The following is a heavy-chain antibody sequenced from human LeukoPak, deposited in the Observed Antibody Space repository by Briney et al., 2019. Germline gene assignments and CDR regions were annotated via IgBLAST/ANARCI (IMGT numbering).Heavy chain of an antibody. CDR3: ARLPFNSGYEYFDY. CDR2: IYHSGST. CDR1: GGSISSSNW. J-gene: IGHJ4*02. V-gene: IGHV4-4*02. D-gene: IGHD5-12*01. Sequence: SETLSLTCAVSGGSISSSNWWSWVRQPPGKGLEWIGEIYHSGSTNYNPSLKSRVTISVDKSKNQFSLKLSSVTAADTAVYSCARLPFNSGYEYFDYWGQGILVTVSS.